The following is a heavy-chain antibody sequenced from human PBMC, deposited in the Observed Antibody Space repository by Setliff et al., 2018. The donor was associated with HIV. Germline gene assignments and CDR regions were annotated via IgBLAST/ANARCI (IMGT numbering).Heavy chain of an antibody. CDR3: ARELKSSSGWYGYFYMDV. V-gene: IGHV1-8*02. Sequence: ASVKVSCKASGYTFTSYDINWVRQATGQGLEWMGWMNPNSGNTGYAQKFQGRVTMTRDTSIGTAYMELSSLRPDDTAVYYCARELKSSSGWYGYFYMDVWGKGTTVTVSS. CDR1: GYTFTSYD. D-gene: IGHD6-19*01. CDR2: MNPNSGNT. J-gene: IGHJ6*03.